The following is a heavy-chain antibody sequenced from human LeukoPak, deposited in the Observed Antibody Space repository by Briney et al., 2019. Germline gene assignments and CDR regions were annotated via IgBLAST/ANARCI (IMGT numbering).Heavy chain of an antibody. CDR2: IYHSGST. CDR3: ARGIAVAGGGGSYYYYYMDV. J-gene: IGHJ6*03. CDR1: GYSISSGYY. Sequence: PSETLSLTCTVSGYSISSGYYWGWIRPPPGKGLEWIGSIYHSGSTYYNPSLKSRVTISVDTSKNQFSLKLSSVTAADMAVYYCARGIAVAGGGGSYYYYYMDVWGKGTTVTVSS. D-gene: IGHD6-19*01. V-gene: IGHV4-38-2*02.